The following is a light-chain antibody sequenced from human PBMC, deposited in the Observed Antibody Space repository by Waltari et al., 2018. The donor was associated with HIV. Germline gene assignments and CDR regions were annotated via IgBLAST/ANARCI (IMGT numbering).Light chain of an antibody. Sequence: QAGLTQPPSVSKDLRQTATLTCTGNNNNVGTQGAAWLQQHQGHPPNLLFFSNDNRPRGISESFSVSRSGNTASRTITGRRPGGEADYYCSTWDSSLSAHVFGGGTKLTVL. CDR2: SND. CDR3: STWDSSLSAHV. CDR1: NNNVGTQG. J-gene: IGLJ3*02. V-gene: IGLV10-54*01.